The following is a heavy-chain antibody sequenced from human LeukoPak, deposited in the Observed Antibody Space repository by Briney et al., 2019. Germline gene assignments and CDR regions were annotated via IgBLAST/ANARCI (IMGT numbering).Heavy chain of an antibody. CDR1: GGSISSGTYY. J-gene: IGHJ3*02. CDR2: INHSGST. Sequence: PSETLSLTCTVSGGSISSGTYYWSWIRQPPGKGLEWIGEINHSGSTNYNPSLKSRVTISVDTSKNQFSLKLSSVTAADTAVYYCASQYPNDAFDIWGQGTMVTVSS. V-gene: IGHV4-39*07. CDR3: ASQYPNDAFDI. D-gene: IGHD4-11*01.